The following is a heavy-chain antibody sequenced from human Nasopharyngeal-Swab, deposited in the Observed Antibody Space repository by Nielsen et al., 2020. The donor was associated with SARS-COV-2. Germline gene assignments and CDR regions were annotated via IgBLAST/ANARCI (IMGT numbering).Heavy chain of an antibody. CDR2: ISSSSNYI. J-gene: IGHJ6*02. V-gene: IGHV3-21*01. Sequence: GESLKISCATLGFTFSMYSMYWVRQAPGKGLEWVSSISSSSNYIYYGDSVKGRFTISRDNTQKSLYLEMNSLRVEDTAVYYCARLGTESYHYYSLDVWGQGTTVTVSS. D-gene: IGHD1-1*01. CDR3: ARLGTESYHYYSLDV. CDR1: GFTFSMYS.